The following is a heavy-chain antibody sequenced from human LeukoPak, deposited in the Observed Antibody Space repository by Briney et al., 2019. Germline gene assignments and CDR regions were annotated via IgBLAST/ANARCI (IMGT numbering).Heavy chain of an antibody. CDR1: GFTFSSYA. Sequence: GGSLRLSCAASGFTFSSYAMSWVRQAPGKGLEWVSAISGSGGCTYYADSVKGRFTISRDNSKNTLYLQMNSLRAEDTAVYYCAKPLFDYGDPPDAFDIWGQGTMVTVSS. CDR2: ISGSGGCT. D-gene: IGHD4-17*01. J-gene: IGHJ3*02. V-gene: IGHV3-23*01. CDR3: AKPLFDYGDPPDAFDI.